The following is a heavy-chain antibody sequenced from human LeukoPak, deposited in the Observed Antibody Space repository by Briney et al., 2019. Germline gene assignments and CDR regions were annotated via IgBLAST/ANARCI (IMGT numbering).Heavy chain of an antibody. Sequence: ASVKVSCKASGGTFSSYAISWVRQAPGQGLEWMGRIIPILGIANYAQKFQGRVTITADKSTSTAYMELSSLRSEDTAVYHCARGWFCGGDCYPRAWGSRFDPWGQGTLVTVSS. J-gene: IGHJ5*02. CDR3: ARGWFCGGDCYPRAWGSRFDP. V-gene: IGHV1-69*04. D-gene: IGHD2-21*02. CDR1: GGTFSSYA. CDR2: IIPILGIA.